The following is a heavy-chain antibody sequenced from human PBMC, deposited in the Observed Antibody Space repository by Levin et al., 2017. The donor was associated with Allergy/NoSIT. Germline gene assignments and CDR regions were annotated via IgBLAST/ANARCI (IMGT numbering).Heavy chain of an antibody. J-gene: IGHJ3*02. CDR3: ARLRSGVFDI. CDR2: MNPNSGNT. D-gene: IGHD2-8*01. V-gene: IGHV1-8*01. Sequence: RASVKVSCKASGYTFTSYDINWVRQATGQGLEWMGWMNPNSGNTGYALKFQGRVTMTRNTSISTAYMELSSLRSEDTAVYYCARLRSGVFDIWGQGTMVTVSS. CDR1: GYTFTSYD.